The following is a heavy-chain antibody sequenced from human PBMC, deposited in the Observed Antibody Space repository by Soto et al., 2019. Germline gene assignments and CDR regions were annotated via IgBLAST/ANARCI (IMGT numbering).Heavy chain of an antibody. CDR2: IYYNGNT. D-gene: IGHD3-16*01. CDR3: TRANGYSES. CDR1: GGSISNHY. J-gene: IGHJ5*02. V-gene: IGHV4-59*11. Sequence: QVQLQESGPGLVKPSETLSLTCTVSGGSISNHYWSWIRQPPGKGLEWIGYIYYNGNTNYNPSLKSRSTRWWEPPKTQIPRMLSSVPAADRPVYYCTRANGYSESWGQGTLAPVSS.